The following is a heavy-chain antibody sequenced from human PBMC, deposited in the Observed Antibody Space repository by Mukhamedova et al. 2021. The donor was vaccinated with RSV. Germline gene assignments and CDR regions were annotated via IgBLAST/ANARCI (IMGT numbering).Heavy chain of an antibody. J-gene: IGHJ4*02. Sequence: FIISRDNSKNTLYLQMNSLRAEDTAVYYCAKALWFGDSLVLDYWGQGTLVTVSS. D-gene: IGHD3-10*01. CDR3: AKALWFGDSLVLDY. V-gene: IGHV3-23*01.